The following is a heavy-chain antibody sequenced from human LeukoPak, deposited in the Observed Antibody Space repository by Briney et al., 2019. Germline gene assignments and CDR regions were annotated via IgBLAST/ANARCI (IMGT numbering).Heavy chain of an antibody. V-gene: IGHV3-7*03. Sequence: GGSLRLSCEASGFTFSSYWMSWVRQAPGKGLEWVANIKQDGSEKYYVDSVKGRFTISRDNAKNSLYLQMNSLRAEDTAVYYCASHSGSHLGRWGQGTLVTVSS. D-gene: IGHD1-26*01. CDR3: ASHSGSHLGR. CDR1: GFTFSSYW. CDR2: IKQDGSEK. J-gene: IGHJ4*02.